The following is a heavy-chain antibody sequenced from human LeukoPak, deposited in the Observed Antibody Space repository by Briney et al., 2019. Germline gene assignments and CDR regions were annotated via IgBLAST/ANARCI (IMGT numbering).Heavy chain of an antibody. J-gene: IGHJ4*02. CDR2: IYYSGST. D-gene: IGHD6-13*01. V-gene: IGHV4-30-4*01. CDR1: GGSISSGDYY. Sequence: SQTLSLTCTVSGGSISSGDYYWSWIRQPPGKGLEWIGYIYYSGSTYYNPSLKSRVTISVDTSKNQFSLKLSSVTAADTAVYYCARLDVKYSSSWPSLDYWGQGTLVTVSS. CDR3: ARLDVKYSSSWPSLDY.